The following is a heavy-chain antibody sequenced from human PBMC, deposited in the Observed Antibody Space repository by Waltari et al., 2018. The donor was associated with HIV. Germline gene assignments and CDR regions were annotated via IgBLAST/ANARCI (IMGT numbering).Heavy chain of an antibody. CDR2: IRSDTDTI. CDR1: GFTSSDYS. V-gene: IGHV3-11*01. D-gene: IGHD6-19*01. CDR3: ARLKYSSGFFDY. J-gene: IGHJ4*02. Sequence: QVQLVESGGGLVNPGGSLRLSWATSGFTSSDYSMTWIRQAPGKGLEWVSYIRSDTDTIYYADSVKGRFTISRDNAKNSLYLQMNRLSVEDTTVYYCARLKYSSGFFDYWGQGALVTVSS.